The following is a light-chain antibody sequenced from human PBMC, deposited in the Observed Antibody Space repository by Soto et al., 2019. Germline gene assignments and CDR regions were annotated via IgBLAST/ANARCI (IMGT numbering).Light chain of an antibody. J-gene: IGKJ4*02. V-gene: IGKV1-12*01. CDR3: QQASSFPLT. CDR2: SAS. CDR1: QPISSW. Sequence: SQMNQSPSSVSASVGDRVTITCRAIQPISSWLAWYLQKPGQPPNLLIYSASTLRSGVPSRFSCSEYGTLCTLTITNLQPEDFATYYCQQASSFPLTFGGGTKVEV.